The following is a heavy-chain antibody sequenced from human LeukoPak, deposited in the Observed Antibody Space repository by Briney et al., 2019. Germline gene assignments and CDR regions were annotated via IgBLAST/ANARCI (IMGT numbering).Heavy chain of an antibody. CDR1: RFTFTNYD. V-gene: IGHV3-30*03. D-gene: IGHD6-19*01. CDR3: ARAGWGSPPPFDY. J-gene: IGHJ4*02. Sequence: GGSLRLSCAASRFTFTNYDMHWVRQAPGKGLEWVALISYDGSNKYYADSVKGRFTISRDSSKNTLYLQMNSLRAEDTAVYYCARAGWGSPPPFDYWGQGTLVTVSS. CDR2: ISYDGSNK.